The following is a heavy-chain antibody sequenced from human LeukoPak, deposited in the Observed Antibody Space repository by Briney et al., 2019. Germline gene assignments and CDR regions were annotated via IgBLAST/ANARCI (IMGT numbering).Heavy chain of an antibody. Sequence: GGSLRLSCAASGFTVSSNYMSWVRQAPGKGLEWVSVIYSGGSTYYADSVKGRFTISRDNSKSTLYLQMNSLRAEDTAVYHCARAGLRITMVRGVITPFDYWGQGTLVTVSS. CDR1: GFTVSSNY. V-gene: IGHV3-53*01. CDR3: ARAGLRITMVRGVITPFDY. J-gene: IGHJ4*02. CDR2: IYSGGST. D-gene: IGHD3-10*01.